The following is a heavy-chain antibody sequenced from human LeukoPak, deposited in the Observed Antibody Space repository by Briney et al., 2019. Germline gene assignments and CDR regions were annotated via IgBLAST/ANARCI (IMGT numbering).Heavy chain of an antibody. CDR3: ARGRGRGVIDY. V-gene: IGHV1-8*01. CDR2: MNPNSGNT. CDR1: GYTFTSYD. D-gene: IGHD3-16*01. Sequence: ASVTVSFTASGYTFTSYDINWVRQAPGQGLEWMGWMNPNSGNTGYAQKFQGRGTMTRNTSISTAYMELSSLRSEDTAVYYCARGRGRGVIDYWGQGTLVTVSS. J-gene: IGHJ4*02.